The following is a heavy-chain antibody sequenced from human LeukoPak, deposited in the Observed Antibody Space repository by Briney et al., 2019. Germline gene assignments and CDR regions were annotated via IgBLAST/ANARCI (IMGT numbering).Heavy chain of an antibody. J-gene: IGHJ5*02. V-gene: IGHV4-34*01. CDR2: INHSGST. CDR1: GGSFSGYY. Sequence: SETLSLTCAVYGGSFSGYYWSWIRQPPGKGLEWIGEINHSGSTNYNPSLKSRVTISVDTSKNQLSLKLSSVTAADTAVYYCARSYDILTVYNWFDPWGQGTLVTVSS. CDR3: ARSYDILTVYNWFDP. D-gene: IGHD3-9*01.